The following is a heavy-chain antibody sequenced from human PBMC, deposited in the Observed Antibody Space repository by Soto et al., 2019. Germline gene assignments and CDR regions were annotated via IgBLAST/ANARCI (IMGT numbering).Heavy chain of an antibody. J-gene: IGHJ6*03. CDR2: ISYSGST. V-gene: IGHV4-59*01. CDR3: ARLNGDILPHYYYYMDV. CDR1: GGSISNYY. D-gene: IGHD3-9*01. Sequence: SETLSLTCTVSGGSISNYYWSWIRQPPGKGLEWIAYISYSGSTNYNPSLKSRVTISVDTSKNQFSLRLSSVTAADTAVYYCARLNGDILPHYYYYMDVWGTGTTVTVSS.